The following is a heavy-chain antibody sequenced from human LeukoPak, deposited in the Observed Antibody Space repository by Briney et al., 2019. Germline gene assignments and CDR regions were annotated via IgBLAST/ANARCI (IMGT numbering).Heavy chain of an antibody. CDR2: ISSSGSTK. CDR1: GFTFSSYW. J-gene: IGHJ4*02. Sequence: PEGSLRLSCAASGFTFSSYWMNWVSQAPGKVLEWVSYISSSGSTKYYPDSVKGRFTISRDNAKNSLYLQMNSLRAEDTAVYYCARESGRDFDYWGQGTLVTVSS. CDR3: ARESGRDFDY. V-gene: IGHV3-48*04. D-gene: IGHD5-12*01.